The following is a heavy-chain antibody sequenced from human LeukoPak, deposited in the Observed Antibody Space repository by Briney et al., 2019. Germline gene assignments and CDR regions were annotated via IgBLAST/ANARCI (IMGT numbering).Heavy chain of an antibody. V-gene: IGHV1-2*02. J-gene: IGHJ5*02. CDR2: INLNSGDT. CDR1: GYTFTSYG. D-gene: IGHD3-9*01. Sequence: AASVKVSCKASGYTFTSYGISWVRQAPGQGLEWMGWINLNSGDTYYAQNFQDRVTMTGDTSISTAYLELSSLRSDDTAVFYCARSYFDVLTNYYMWLATGGQGTLVTVSS. CDR3: ARSYFDVLTNYYMWLAT.